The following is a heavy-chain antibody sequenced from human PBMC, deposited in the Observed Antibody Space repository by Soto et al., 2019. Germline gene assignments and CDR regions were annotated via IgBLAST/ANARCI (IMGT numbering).Heavy chain of an antibody. J-gene: IGHJ6*02. Sequence: SVKVSCKASGGTFSSYAISWVRQAPGQGLEWMGGIIPIFGTANYAQKFQGRVTITADKSTSTAYMELSSLRSEDTAVYYCARDSIAVAGTVGSYYYYYGMDVWGQGTTVTVSS. CDR2: IIPIFGTA. CDR3: ARDSIAVAGTVGSYYYYYGMDV. V-gene: IGHV1-69*06. CDR1: GGTFSSYA. D-gene: IGHD6-19*01.